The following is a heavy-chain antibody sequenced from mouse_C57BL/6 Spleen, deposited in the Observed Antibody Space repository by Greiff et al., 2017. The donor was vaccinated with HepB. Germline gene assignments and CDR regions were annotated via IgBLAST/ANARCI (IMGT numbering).Heavy chain of an antibody. D-gene: IGHD2-4*01. CDR1: GFTFSDYG. J-gene: IGHJ2*01. CDR2: ISSGSSTI. V-gene: IGHV5-17*01. CDR3: ARGLRRDYFDY. Sequence: DVKLLESGGGLVKPGGSLKLSCAASGFTFSDYGMHWVRQAPEKGLEWVAYISSGSSTIYYADTVKGRFTISRDNAKNTLFLQMTSLRSEDTAMYYCARGLRRDYFDYWGQGTTLTVSS.